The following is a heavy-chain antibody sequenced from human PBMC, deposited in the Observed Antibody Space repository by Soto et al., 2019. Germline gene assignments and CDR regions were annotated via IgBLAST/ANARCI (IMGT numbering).Heavy chain of an antibody. CDR1: GFSFTAYW. Sequence: PGGSLRLSCATSGFSFTAYWMSWVRQAPGRGLEWVANINQDGGETYYVDSVKGRFTISRDNAKNSLYLQMNSLRPEDTAVSYCAREIPNSYFEYWGQGTLVTVSP. J-gene: IGHJ4*02. CDR2: INQDGGET. V-gene: IGHV3-7*01. CDR3: AREIPNSYFEY.